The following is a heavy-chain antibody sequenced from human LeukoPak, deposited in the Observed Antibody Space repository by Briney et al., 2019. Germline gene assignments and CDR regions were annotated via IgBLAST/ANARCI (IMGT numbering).Heavy chain of an antibody. CDR2: ISGSGGST. CDR3: AKGSGPVRVYYFDY. Sequence: GGSLRLSCAASGFTFSSYAMSWVRQAPGKGLEWVSAISGSGGSTYYADSVKGRFTISRDNSKNTLYLQMNSLRAEDAAVYYCAKGSGPVRVYYFDYWGQGTLVTVSS. D-gene: IGHD5-12*01. CDR1: GFTFSSYA. J-gene: IGHJ4*02. V-gene: IGHV3-23*01.